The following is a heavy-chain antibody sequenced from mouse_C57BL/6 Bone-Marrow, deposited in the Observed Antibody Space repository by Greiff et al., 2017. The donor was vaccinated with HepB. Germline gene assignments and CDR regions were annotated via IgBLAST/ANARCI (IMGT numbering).Heavy chain of an antibody. CDR3: ASGTTVVDAMDY. D-gene: IGHD1-1*01. CDR1: GYTFTSYG. Sequence: VQLQQSGAELARPGASVKLSCKASGYTFTSYGISWVKQRTGQGLEWIGEIYPRSGNTYYNEKFKGQATLTADKSSSTAYMELRSLTSEDSAVYFCASGTTVVDAMDYWGQGTSVTVSS. J-gene: IGHJ4*01. CDR2: IYPRSGNT. V-gene: IGHV1-81*01.